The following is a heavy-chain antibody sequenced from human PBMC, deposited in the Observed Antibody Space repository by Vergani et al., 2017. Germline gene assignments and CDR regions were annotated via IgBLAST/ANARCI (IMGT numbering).Heavy chain of an antibody. CDR1: GYTFTDHF. CDR2: VDPEDGET. Sequence: EVQLVQSGAEVKKPGATMKISCKVSGYTFTDHFMHWVKQAPGKGLEWMWLVDPEDGETIYAEKFKGRVTIAADTSTYTAHLELSSLRSEDTAVYYWATPQTVTTGGMEVWGQGTTVIVSS. D-gene: IGHD4-17*01. J-gene: IGHJ6*02. V-gene: IGHV1-69-2*01. CDR3: ATPQTVTTGGMEV.